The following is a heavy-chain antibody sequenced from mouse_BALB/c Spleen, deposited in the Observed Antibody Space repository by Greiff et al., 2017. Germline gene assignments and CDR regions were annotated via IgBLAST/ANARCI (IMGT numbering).Heavy chain of an antibody. Sequence: EVKLVESGGGLVQPGGSRKLSCAASGFTFSSFGMHWVRQAPEKGLEWVAYISSGSSTIYYADTVKGRFTISRDNPKNTLFLQMTSLRSEDTAMYYCARNRVYCFDYWGQGTTLTVSS. D-gene: IGHD2-14*01. CDR2: ISSGSSTI. CDR3: ARNRVYCFDY. CDR1: GFTFSSFG. V-gene: IGHV5-17*02. J-gene: IGHJ2*01.